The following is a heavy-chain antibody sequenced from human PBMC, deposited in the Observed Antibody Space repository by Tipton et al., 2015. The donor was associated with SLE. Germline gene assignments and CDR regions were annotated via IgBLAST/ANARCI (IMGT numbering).Heavy chain of an antibody. CDR1: GYSFATYW. Sequence: QLVQSGAEVKKPGESLKISCKDSGYSFATYWIGWVRQMPGKGLEWMGIIYPGDSDTRYSPSFQGQVTISADKSISTAYLQWSSLKASDTAMYYCAGAVIFGVVSHGVFDIWGQGTMVTVSS. CDR3: AGAVIFGVVSHGVFDI. J-gene: IGHJ3*02. V-gene: IGHV5-51*03. D-gene: IGHD3-3*01. CDR2: IYPGDSDT.